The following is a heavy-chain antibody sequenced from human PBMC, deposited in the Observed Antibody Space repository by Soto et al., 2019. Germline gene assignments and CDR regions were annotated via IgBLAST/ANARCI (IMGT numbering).Heavy chain of an antibody. CDR1: GYTFTGYY. Sequence: ASVKVSCKASGYTFTGYYMHWVRQAPGQGLEWMGWINPNSGGTNYAQKFQGRVTMTRDTSISTAYMELSRLRSDDTAVYYCARDRAYRSSTSSYSPTYYYGMDVWGQGTTVTVSS. CDR2: INPNSGGT. J-gene: IGHJ6*02. V-gene: IGHV1-2*02. D-gene: IGHD2-2*01. CDR3: ARDRAYRSSTSSYSPTYYYGMDV.